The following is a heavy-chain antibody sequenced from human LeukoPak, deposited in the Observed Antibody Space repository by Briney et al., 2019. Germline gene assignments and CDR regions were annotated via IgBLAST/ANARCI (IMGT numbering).Heavy chain of an antibody. CDR3: ARVRTAVAALYYFDY. CDR1: GFTFSNYW. J-gene: IGHJ4*02. Sequence: GGSLRLSCEGSGFTFSNYWMGWVRQAPGKGLQWVANIKTDGSEKYYVDSVKGRFTISRDNTKNSLYLQMNSLRAEDTAVYYCARVRTAVAALYYFDYWGQGTLVTVSS. D-gene: IGHD6-19*01. CDR2: IKTDGSEK. V-gene: IGHV3-7*01.